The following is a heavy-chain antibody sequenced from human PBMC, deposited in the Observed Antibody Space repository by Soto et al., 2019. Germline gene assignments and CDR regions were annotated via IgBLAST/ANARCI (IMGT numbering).Heavy chain of an antibody. CDR1: GFTFSIYA. Sequence: GGSLRLSCTASGFTFSIYAWGGVRQAPGRGREWVSQFTGCGATTYYEDSVKGRFTISRDNSNKTLYLQMNSLRTEDTALYYCAKDHIERLTSHSYLSWGQGTLVTVSS. D-gene: IGHD4-17*01. CDR2: FTGCGATT. J-gene: IGHJ4*02. CDR3: AKDHIERLTSHSYLS. V-gene: IGHV3-23*01.